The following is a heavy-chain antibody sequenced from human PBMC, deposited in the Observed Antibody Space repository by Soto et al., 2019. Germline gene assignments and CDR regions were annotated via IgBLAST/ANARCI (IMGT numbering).Heavy chain of an antibody. J-gene: IGHJ5*02. CDR2: ISSSSSYI. CDR3: ARVLPGYSSSWYNWFDP. D-gene: IGHD6-13*01. V-gene: IGHV3-21*01. Sequence: GGSLRLSCAASGFTFSSYSMNWVRQAPGKGLEWVSSISSSSSYIYYADSVKGRFTISRDNAKNSLYLQMNSLRAEDTAVYYCARVLPGYSSSWYNWFDPWGQGTLVTVSS. CDR1: GFTFSSYS.